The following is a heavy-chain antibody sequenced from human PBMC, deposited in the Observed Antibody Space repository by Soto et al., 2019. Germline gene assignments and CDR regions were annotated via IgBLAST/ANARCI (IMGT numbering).Heavy chain of an antibody. Sequence: QVQLVQSGAEVKKPGASVKVSCKASGYTFTSYAMHWVRQAPGQRLEWMGWINAGNGNTKYSQKFQGRVTITRDTAASKAYLELSSLRSEDTAVYYCARSPRAVAGTVGFDPWGQGTLVTVSS. V-gene: IGHV1-3*01. J-gene: IGHJ5*02. CDR1: GYTFTSYA. CDR3: ARSPRAVAGTVGFDP. D-gene: IGHD6-19*01. CDR2: INAGNGNT.